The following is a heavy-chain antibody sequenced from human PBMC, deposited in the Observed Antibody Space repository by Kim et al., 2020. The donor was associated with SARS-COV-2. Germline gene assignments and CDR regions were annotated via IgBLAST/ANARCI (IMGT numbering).Heavy chain of an antibody. D-gene: IGHD1-26*01. CDR3: ARELSTTGGFDF. Sequence: CAQRVQGRVTVTSDTSTAAVYMEVNALGSEDTAIYYCARELSTTGGFDFWGQGTLVTVSS. V-gene: IGHV1-46*01. J-gene: IGHJ4*02.